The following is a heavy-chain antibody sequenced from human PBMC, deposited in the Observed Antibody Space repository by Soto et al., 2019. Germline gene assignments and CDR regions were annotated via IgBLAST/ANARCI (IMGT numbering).Heavy chain of an antibody. CDR3: AGDGVDVSRTTVRHGALDI. CDR2: FIPVFTTA. D-gene: IGHD4-17*01. J-gene: IGHJ3*02. CDR1: GGSFSTYG. Sequence: QVQLVQSGAEVKKPGSSVKVSCKASGGSFSTYGISWVRQAPGQGLEWMGGFIPVFTTAKYAQKFQGRVSITADESTYTAYMEVSSLRSEDTAVYFCAGDGVDVSRTTVRHGALDIWGQGTVVTVSS. V-gene: IGHV1-69*01.